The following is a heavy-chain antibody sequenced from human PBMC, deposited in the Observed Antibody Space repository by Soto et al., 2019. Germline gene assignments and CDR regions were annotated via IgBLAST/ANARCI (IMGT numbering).Heavy chain of an antibody. CDR3: AKFSPEKMGGGYDYIWGSYPNDAFDI. V-gene: IGHV3-30*18. J-gene: IGHJ3*02. Sequence: GGSLRLSCAVSGFTFSSYGMHWVRQAPGKGLEWVAVISYDGSNKYYADSVKGRFTISRDNSKNTLYLQMNSLRAEDTAVYYCAKFSPEKMGGGYDYIWGSYPNDAFDIWGQGTMVTVSS. CDR2: ISYDGSNK. CDR1: GFTFSSYG. D-gene: IGHD3-16*02.